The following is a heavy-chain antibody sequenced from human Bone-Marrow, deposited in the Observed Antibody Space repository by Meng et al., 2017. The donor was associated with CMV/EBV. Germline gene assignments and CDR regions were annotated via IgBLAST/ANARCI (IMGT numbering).Heavy chain of an antibody. CDR1: GFTFSSYE. D-gene: IGHD2-2*01. V-gene: IGHV3-48*03. Sequence: GGSLRLSCAASGFTFSSYEMNWVRQAPGKGLEWVSYISSSGSTIYYADSVKGRFTISRDNAKNSLYLQMNSLRAEDTAVYYCARVSRDIVVVPAAPNWFDPWGQGNLVTVSS. CDR3: ARVSRDIVVVPAAPNWFDP. CDR2: ISSSGSTI. J-gene: IGHJ5*02.